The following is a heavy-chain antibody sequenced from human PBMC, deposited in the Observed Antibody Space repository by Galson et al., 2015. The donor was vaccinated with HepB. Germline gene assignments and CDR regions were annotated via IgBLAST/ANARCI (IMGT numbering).Heavy chain of an antibody. CDR2: IWYDESNK. CDR3: AKDGGGFLQWLNYNWFDP. J-gene: IGHJ5*02. D-gene: IGHD3-3*01. Sequence: SLRLSCAASGFTFRRYGMHWVRQAPGKGLEWVAVIWYDESNKNYADSVKGRFTISRDNSKNTLYLEMNSLRAEDTAVYYCAKDGGGFLQWLNYNWFDPWGQGTLVTVSS. CDR1: GFTFRRYG. V-gene: IGHV3-33*06.